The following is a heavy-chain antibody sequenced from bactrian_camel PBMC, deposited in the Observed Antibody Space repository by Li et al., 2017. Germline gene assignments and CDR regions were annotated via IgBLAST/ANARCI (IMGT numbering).Heavy chain of an antibody. CDR1: GYTFSSGY. Sequence: VQLVESGGGSVQAGGSLNLSCAVSGYTFSSGYMAWFRQAPGKEREGIAAIFSGGHNTFYADSVKGRFTISQENAKNTVYLQMNSAKPEDTAMYYCAADCRWVHDGSRYLPSKTDFGYWGQGTQVTVS. D-gene: IGHD6*01. J-gene: IGHJ6*01. CDR2: IFSGGHNT. CDR3: AADCRWVHDGSRYLPSKTDFGY. V-gene: IGHV3S40*01.